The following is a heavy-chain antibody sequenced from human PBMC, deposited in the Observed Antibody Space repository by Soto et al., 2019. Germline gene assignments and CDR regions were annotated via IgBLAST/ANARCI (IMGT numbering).Heavy chain of an antibody. V-gene: IGHV3-23*01. CDR1: GFTFSSYA. CDR2: ISGSGGST. J-gene: IGHJ4*02. Sequence: GGSLRLSCAASGFTFSSYAMSWVRQAPGKGLEWVSAISGSGGSTYYADSVKGRFTISRDNSKNTLYLQMNSLRAEDTAVYYCAKKGLVVVSAATAYSSSSSDYWGQGPLVTVSS. D-gene: IGHD6-6*01. CDR3: AKKGLVVVSAATAYSSSSSDY.